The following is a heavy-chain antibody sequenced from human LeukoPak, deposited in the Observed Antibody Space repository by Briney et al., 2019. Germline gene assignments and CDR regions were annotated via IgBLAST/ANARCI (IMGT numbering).Heavy chain of an antibody. CDR1: GFTFSSYA. CDR2: ISGSGGST. D-gene: IGHD3-3*01. V-gene: IGHV3-23*01. CDR3: AKENTIFGVVIIPFDY. J-gene: IGHJ4*02. Sequence: GGSLRLSRAASGFTFSSYAMSWVRQAPGKGLEWVSAISGSGGSTYYADSVKGRFTISRDNSKNTLYLQMNSLRAEDTAVYYCAKENTIFGVVIIPFDYWGQGTLVTVSS.